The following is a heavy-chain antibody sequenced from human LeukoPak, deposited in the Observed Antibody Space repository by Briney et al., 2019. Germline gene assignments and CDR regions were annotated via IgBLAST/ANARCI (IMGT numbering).Heavy chain of an antibody. J-gene: IGHJ4*02. CDR2: INGDGSTT. D-gene: IGHD3-3*01. V-gene: IGHV3-74*01. Sequence: GGSLRLSCAASGFIFSEYWMYWVRQAPGKGLAWVARINGDGSTTNYADSAKGRFTISRDNAKNTLYLQMDSLRAEDTGVYYCTRGSPYFDFWSGFYAYWGQGTLVTVSS. CDR3: TRGSPYFDFWSGFYAY. CDR1: GFIFSEYW.